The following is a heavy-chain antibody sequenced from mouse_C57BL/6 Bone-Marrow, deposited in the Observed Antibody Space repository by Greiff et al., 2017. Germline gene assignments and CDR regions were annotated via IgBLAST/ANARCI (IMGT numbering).Heavy chain of an antibody. J-gene: IGHJ2*01. V-gene: IGHV5-4*01. CDR2: ISDGGSYT. Sequence: EVKLVESGGGLVKPGGSLKLSCAASGFTFSSYAMSWVRQTPEKRLEWVATISDGGSYTYYPDNVKGRFTISRDNAKNNLYLQLSHLKSEDTAMFYCAREPLYYDYTDYWGQGTTLTVSS. CDR1: GFTFSSYA. CDR3: AREPLYYDYTDY. D-gene: IGHD2-4*01.